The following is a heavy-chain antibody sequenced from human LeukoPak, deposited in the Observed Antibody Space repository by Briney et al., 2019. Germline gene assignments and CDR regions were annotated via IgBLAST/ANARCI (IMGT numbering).Heavy chain of an antibody. D-gene: IGHD2-2*01. CDR2: ISGTDGST. CDR1: GFTFSTYA. V-gene: IGHV3-23*01. Sequence: GGSLRLSCAASGFTFSTYAMSWVRQAQGKVLEWVSAISGTDGSTYYADSVKGRFTISRDNSKNTLYLQMNSLRAEDTAVYYCAKAACTTSCYYNCWGQGTLVTVSS. CDR3: AKAACTTSCYYNC. J-gene: IGHJ4*02.